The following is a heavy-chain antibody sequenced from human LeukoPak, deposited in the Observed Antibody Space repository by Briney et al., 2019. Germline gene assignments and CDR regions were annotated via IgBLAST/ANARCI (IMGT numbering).Heavy chain of an antibody. CDR3: ARGYYSASRIDY. V-gene: IGHV3-74*01. Sequence: GGSLRLSCAASGFTFISYWMHWVRRAPGKGLEWVARINSDGSTTTYADLVKGRLTISRDNAKNTLYLQMNSLRAEDTAVYYCARGYYSASRIDYWGQGALVTISS. J-gene: IGHJ4*02. CDR2: INSDGSTT. D-gene: IGHD2-8*01. CDR1: GFTFISYW.